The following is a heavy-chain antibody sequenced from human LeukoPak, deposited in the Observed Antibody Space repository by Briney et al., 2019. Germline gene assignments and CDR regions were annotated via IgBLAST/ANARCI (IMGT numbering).Heavy chain of an antibody. J-gene: IGHJ4*02. CDR1: GFTFSSYG. Sequence: GRSLRLSCAASGFTFSSYGMHWVRQAPGKGLEWMAVISYDGSNKYYADSVKGRFTISRDNSKNTLYLQMNSLRAEDTAVYYCAKDSGMGLDYWGQGTLVTVSS. CDR3: AKDSGMGLDY. CDR2: ISYDGSNK. D-gene: IGHD3-10*01. V-gene: IGHV3-30*18.